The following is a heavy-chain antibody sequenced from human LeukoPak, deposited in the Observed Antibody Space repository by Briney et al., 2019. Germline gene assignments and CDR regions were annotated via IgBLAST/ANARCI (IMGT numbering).Heavy chain of an antibody. CDR1: GYTFTGYY. D-gene: IGHD3-10*01. CDR3: ARGIRGSRGYYFDY. J-gene: IGHJ4*02. CDR2: VNPNSGGT. Sequence: ASVKVSCKASGYTFTGYYMHWVRQAPGQGLEWMGWVNPNSGGTNYAQKFQGRVTMTRDTSISTAYMELSRLRSDDTAVYYCARGIRGSRGYYFDYWGQGTLVTVSS. V-gene: IGHV1-2*02.